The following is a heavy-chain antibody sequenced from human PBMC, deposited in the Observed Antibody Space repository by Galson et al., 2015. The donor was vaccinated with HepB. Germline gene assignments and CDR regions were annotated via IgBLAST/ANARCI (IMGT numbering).Heavy chain of an antibody. Sequence: SVKVSCKASGYTFTSYAMHWVRQAPGQRLEWMGWINAGNGNTKYSQKFQGRVTITRDTSASTAYMELSSLRSEDTAVYYCAGPRGLHHTIFGRSYGMDVWGQGTTVTVSS. CDR1: GYTFTSYA. CDR2: INAGNGNT. CDR3: AGPRGLHHTIFGRSYGMDV. V-gene: IGHV1-3*01. J-gene: IGHJ6*02. D-gene: IGHD3-3*01.